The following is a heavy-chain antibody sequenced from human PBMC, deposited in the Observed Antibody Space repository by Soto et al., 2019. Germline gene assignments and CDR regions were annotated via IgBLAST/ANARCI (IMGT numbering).Heavy chain of an antibody. CDR2: ISGYDGKT. Sequence: QVLLVQSGGEVKKPGASVKVSCKASGFNCISYGINWVRQAPGQGLEWMGWISGYDGKTVYAHSVQDRVTMTTDATTGTAYMDRRGRRSADTAIYYGARDFRYTGSTASGFDPWGQGTLVTVTS. CDR1: GFNCISYG. J-gene: IGHJ5*02. D-gene: IGHD5-18*01. CDR3: ARDFRYTGSTASGFDP. V-gene: IGHV1-18*04.